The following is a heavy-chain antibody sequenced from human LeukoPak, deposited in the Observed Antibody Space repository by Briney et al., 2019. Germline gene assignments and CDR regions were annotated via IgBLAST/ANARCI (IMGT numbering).Heavy chain of an antibody. D-gene: IGHD3-3*01. Sequence: GGSLRLSCVASGFTFSGYAMSWVRQAPGKGLEWVSAVSGGGGSAYYADSVKGQFTISRDNSKNTLYLQTNSLKVEDTAVYFCAKIGDYDFWSGPNAGHFDYWGQGTLVTVSS. CDR2: VSGGGGSA. J-gene: IGHJ4*02. V-gene: IGHV3-23*01. CDR3: AKIGDYDFWSGPNAGHFDY. CDR1: GFTFSGYA.